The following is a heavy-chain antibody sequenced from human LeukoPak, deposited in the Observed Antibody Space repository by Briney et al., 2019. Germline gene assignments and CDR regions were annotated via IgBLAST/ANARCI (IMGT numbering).Heavy chain of an antibody. CDR1: GYTFTGYY. Sequence: GASVKVSCKASGYTFTGYYMHWVRQAPGQGLEWMGWINPNSGGTNYAQKFQGRVTMARDTSISTAYMELSRLRSDDTAVYYCARDRISEIGYWYFDLWGRGTLVTVSS. CDR2: INPNSGGT. J-gene: IGHJ2*01. CDR3: ARDRISEIGYWYFDL. V-gene: IGHV1-2*02. D-gene: IGHD2/OR15-2a*01.